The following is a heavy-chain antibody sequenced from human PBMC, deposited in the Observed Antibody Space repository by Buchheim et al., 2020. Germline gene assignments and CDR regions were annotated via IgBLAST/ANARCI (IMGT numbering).Heavy chain of an antibody. Sequence: EAELVESGGGLVQPGGSLRLSCAASGLTVSGNYMSWVRQAPGKGLEWVSVIYSGGSTYYADSVKGRFTTSRANSKNTLYLQMNSLRAEDTAMYYCARGTWNYDSSGYYEGSVWGQGTL. J-gene: IGHJ4*02. V-gene: IGHV3-66*02. D-gene: IGHD3-22*01. CDR3: ARGTWNYDSSGYYEGSV. CDR2: IYSGGST. CDR1: GLTVSGNY.